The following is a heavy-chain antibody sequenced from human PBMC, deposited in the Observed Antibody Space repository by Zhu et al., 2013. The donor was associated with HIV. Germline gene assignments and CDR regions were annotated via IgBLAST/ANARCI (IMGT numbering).Heavy chain of an antibody. J-gene: IGHJ4*02. CDR2: IIPIFGTA. CDR1: GGTFSSYA. Sequence: QVQLVQSGAEVKKPGSSVKVSCKASGGTFSSYAISWVRQAPGQGLEWMGGIIPIFGTANYAQKFQGRVTITADESTSTAYMELSSLRSEDTAVYYCAREGSPYYYDSSGRYYFDYWGQGTLVTVSS. D-gene: IGHD3-22*01. V-gene: IGHV1-69*01. CDR3: AREGSPYYYDSSGRYYFDY.